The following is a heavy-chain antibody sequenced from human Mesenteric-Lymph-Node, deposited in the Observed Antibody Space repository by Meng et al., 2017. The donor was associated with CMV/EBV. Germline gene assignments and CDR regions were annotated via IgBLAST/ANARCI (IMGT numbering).Heavy chain of an antibody. CDR1: GFTFISYE. J-gene: IGHJ4*02. V-gene: IGHV3-48*03. D-gene: IGHD3-16*01. Sequence: GESLKISCAASGFTFISYEMKWVRQAPGKGLEWVSYISSSGSTIYYADPVKGRFTISRDNAQNSLYLQMNSLRAEDTAVYYCARDLRSRGEYYFDYWGQGTLVTVSS. CDR2: ISSSGSTI. CDR3: ARDLRSRGEYYFDY.